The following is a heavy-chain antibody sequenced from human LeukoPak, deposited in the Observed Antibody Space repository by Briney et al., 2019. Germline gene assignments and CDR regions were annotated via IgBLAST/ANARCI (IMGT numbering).Heavy chain of an antibody. CDR3: LVTTRSRGFDY. CDR2: IRQDGSVQ. Sequence: GGSLRLSCAASGFAFSSYWMNWVRQAPGKGLEWVANIRQDGSVQNYVDSVKGRFTISRDNPKNSVYLQMSSLRAEDTAVYYCLVTTRSRGFDYWGQGTLVTVSS. J-gene: IGHJ4*02. V-gene: IGHV3-7*01. D-gene: IGHD1/OR15-1a*01. CDR1: GFAFSSYW.